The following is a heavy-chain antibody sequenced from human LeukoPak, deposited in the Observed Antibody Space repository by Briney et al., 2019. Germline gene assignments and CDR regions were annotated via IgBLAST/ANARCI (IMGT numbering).Heavy chain of an antibody. CDR2: IWYDGSNK. CDR1: GFTFSSYG. V-gene: IGHV3-33*01. Sequence: GGSLRLSCAASGFTFSSYGMHWVRQAPGKGLEWVAVIWYDGSNKYYADSVKGRFTISSDTSKNTMYLQMNSLRAEDTAVYYCARDLSPVVRASPMGYWGQGTLVTVSS. CDR3: ARDLSPVVRASPMGY. J-gene: IGHJ4*02. D-gene: IGHD3-10*01.